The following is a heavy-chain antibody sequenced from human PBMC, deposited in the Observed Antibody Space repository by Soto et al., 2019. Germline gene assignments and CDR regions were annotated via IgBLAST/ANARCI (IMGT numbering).Heavy chain of an antibody. D-gene: IGHD6-19*01. CDR3: AREGSAPYYYYGMDV. V-gene: IGHV1-18*01. CDR2: INGYNGNT. J-gene: IGHJ6*02. Sequence: ASVKVSCKASGYTFATYGISWVRQAPGQGLEWMGWINGYNGNTDYPQKLQGRVTMTTDTSTSTAYMALRSLRSDDTAVYYCAREGSAPYYYYGMDVWGQGTTVTVSS. CDR1: GYTFATYG.